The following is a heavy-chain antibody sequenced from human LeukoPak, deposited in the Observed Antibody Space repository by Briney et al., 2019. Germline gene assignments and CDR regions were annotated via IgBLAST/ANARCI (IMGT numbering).Heavy chain of an antibody. J-gene: IGHJ6*02. V-gene: IGHV4-30-4*01. CDR3: ARDHIGGGMDV. Sequence: SETLSLTCTVSGGSISSGDYYWSWIRQPPGKGLEWIGYIYYSGSTYYNPSLKSRVTISVDTSKNQFSLKLSSVTAADTAVYYCARDHIGGGMDVCGQGTTVTVSS. CDR1: GGSISSGDYY. CDR2: IYYSGST. D-gene: IGHD2-21*01.